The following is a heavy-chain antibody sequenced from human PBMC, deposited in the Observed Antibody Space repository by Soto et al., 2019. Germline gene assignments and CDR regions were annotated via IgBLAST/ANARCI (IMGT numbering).Heavy chain of an antibody. Sequence: SLRLSCAASGFTFSYAMSWVRQAPGKGLEWVSTINSAGSTFYADSVKGRFTISRGNSKNTLYLQMNNLRAEDTAVYYCAKRSPYYFDYWGQGTLVTVSS. CDR2: INSAGST. CDR1: GFTFSYA. V-gene: IGHV3-23*01. CDR3: AKRSPYYFDY. J-gene: IGHJ4*02.